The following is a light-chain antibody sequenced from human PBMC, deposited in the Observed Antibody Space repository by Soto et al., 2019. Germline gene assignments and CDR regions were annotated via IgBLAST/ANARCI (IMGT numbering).Light chain of an antibody. CDR1: SSDVGGYKY. Sequence: QAARTQPASVSGSPGQAITISCAGTSSDVGGYKYVSWYQQNPGKAPKLIIYEVSSRPSGVSNRFSGSKSGNTASLTISGLQAEDEADYYCSSYTSASTLYVFGSGTKVTVL. CDR3: SSYTSASTLYV. CDR2: EVS. V-gene: IGLV2-14*01. J-gene: IGLJ1*01.